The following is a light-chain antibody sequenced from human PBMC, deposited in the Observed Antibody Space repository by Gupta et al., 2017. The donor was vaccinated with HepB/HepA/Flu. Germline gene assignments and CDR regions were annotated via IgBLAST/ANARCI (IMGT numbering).Light chain of an antibody. V-gene: IGLV4-69*01. CDR3: QTWGTGAVV. CDR2: LNSDGSH. J-gene: IGLJ2*01. CDR1: SGHSSYD. Sequence: QLVLTHSPSASASLVASGKITCTLSSGHSSYDNAWHQQQPEKGPPYLMMLNSDGSHSKGDGSPVRCSGSSSAAERDLTVSSCEAEDEDDYDCQTWGTGAVVFGGGTKLTVL.